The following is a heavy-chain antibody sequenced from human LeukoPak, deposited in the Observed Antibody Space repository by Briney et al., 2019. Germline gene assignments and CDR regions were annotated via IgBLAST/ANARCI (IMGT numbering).Heavy chain of an antibody. CDR3: ARTREQWEVLDY. V-gene: IGHV3-30*03. CDR2: ISHEGSNK. J-gene: IGHJ4*02. D-gene: IGHD1-26*01. CDR1: GFSFGSYG. Sequence: GGSLRLSCAASGFSFGSYGIHWVRQAPGKGLEWVAVISHEGSNKYHADSVRGRFTISRDNSKNMVYLQMNSLRDEDTAVYYCARTREQWEVLDYWGQGTLVTVSS.